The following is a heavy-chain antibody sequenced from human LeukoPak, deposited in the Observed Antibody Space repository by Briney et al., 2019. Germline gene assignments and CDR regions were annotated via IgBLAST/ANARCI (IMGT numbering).Heavy chain of an antibody. J-gene: IGHJ4*02. CDR1: GFNFNIYA. V-gene: IGHV3-30*04. D-gene: IGHD3-16*01. CDR3: ARDGGEGFETFDQ. CDR2: ISDDESSK. Sequence: PGGSLRLSCAASGFNFNIYALHWVRQAPGKGLEWVAVISDDESSKKYAESVKGRFTISRDNSKKTLNLQLYSLRPEDTAVYYCARDGGEGFETFDQWGQGTLVTVSS.